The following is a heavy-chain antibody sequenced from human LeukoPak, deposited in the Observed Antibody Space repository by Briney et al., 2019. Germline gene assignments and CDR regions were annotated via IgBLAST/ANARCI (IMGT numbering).Heavy chain of an antibody. J-gene: IGHJ4*02. Sequence: ASVKVSCKASGYTFTSYDINWVRQATGQGLVWMGWMNPNSGNTGYAQKFQGRVTMTRDTSISTAYMELSRLRSDDTAVYYCARDQYYDFWSGYYLQFDYWGQGTLVTVSS. CDR3: ARDQYYDFWSGYYLQFDY. CDR2: MNPNSGNT. V-gene: IGHV1-8*02. CDR1: GYTFTSYD. D-gene: IGHD3-3*01.